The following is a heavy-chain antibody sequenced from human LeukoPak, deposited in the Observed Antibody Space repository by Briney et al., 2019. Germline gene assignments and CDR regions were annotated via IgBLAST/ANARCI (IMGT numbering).Heavy chain of an antibody. CDR2: ISRESRNI. D-gene: IGHD3-16*01. J-gene: IGHJ4*02. CDR1: GFTFSSYS. Sequence: SRGSLRVSCAASGFTFSSYSMNWVRQAPGQGLEWVSVISRESRNIFYADSVKGRFTVSRDNARSSLYLQMNSLRAEDTAVYYCATSPPGGPIDNWGQGTLVTVSS. CDR3: ATSPPGGPIDN. V-gene: IGHV3-21*01.